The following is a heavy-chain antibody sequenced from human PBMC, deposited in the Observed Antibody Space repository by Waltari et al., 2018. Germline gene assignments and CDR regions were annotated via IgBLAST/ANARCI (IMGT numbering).Heavy chain of an antibody. J-gene: IGHJ6*03. CDR2: IYYSGST. CDR1: GGSISSYY. Sequence: QVQLQESGPGLVKPSETLSLTCTVSGGSISSYYWSWIRQPPGKGLEWIGYIYYSGSTNYNPARKSRVTISVDTSKNQFSLKLSSVTAADTAVYYCARDGGYGSGSYIYYYMDVWGKGTTVIVSS. CDR3: ARDGGYGSGSYIYYYMDV. V-gene: IGHV4-59*01. D-gene: IGHD3-10*01.